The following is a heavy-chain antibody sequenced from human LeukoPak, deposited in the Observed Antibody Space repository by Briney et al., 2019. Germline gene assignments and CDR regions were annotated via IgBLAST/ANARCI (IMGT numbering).Heavy chain of an antibody. D-gene: IGHD3-22*01. J-gene: IGHJ4*02. V-gene: IGHV1-46*01. Sequence: ASVKVSCRASGYTFTSYYMHWVRQAPGQGLEWMGIINPSGGSTSYAQKFQGRVTMTRDTSTSTVYMELSSLRTEDTAVYYCARATISSELDYWGQGTLVTVSS. CDR3: ARATISSELDY. CDR1: GYTFTSYY. CDR2: INPSGGST.